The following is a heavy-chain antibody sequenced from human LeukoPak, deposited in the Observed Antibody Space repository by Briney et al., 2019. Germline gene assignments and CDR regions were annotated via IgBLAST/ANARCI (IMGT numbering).Heavy chain of an antibody. J-gene: IGHJ3*02. CDR3: ATPTIIRGGLDGFDI. CDR1: GYTLTELS. Sequence: ASVKVSCKVSGYTLTELSMHWVRQAPGKGLEWMGGFDPEDGETIYAQKFQGRVTMTEDTSTDTTYMELSSLRSEDTAVYYCATPTIIRGGLDGFDIWGQGTMVTVSS. D-gene: IGHD3-10*01. V-gene: IGHV1-24*01. CDR2: FDPEDGET.